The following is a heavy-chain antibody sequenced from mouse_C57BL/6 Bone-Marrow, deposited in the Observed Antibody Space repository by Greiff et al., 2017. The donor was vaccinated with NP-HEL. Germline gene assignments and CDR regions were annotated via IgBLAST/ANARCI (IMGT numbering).Heavy chain of an antibody. CDR2: IRNKANGYTT. J-gene: IGHJ2*01. Sequence: DVQLVESGGGLVQPGGSLSLSCAASGFTFTDYYMSWVRQPPGKALEWLGFIRNKANGYTTEYSASVKGRFTISRDNSQSILYLQMNALRAEDSATYYCARYYYALYYFDYWGQGTTLTVSS. D-gene: IGHD2-1*01. CDR1: GFTFTDYY. V-gene: IGHV7-3*01. CDR3: ARYYYALYYFDY.